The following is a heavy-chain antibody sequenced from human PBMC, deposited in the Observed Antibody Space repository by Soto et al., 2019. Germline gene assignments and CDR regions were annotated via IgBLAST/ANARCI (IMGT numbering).Heavy chain of an antibody. D-gene: IGHD5-12*01. J-gene: IGHJ6*02. V-gene: IGHV3-23*01. CDR1: GFTFSSYA. CDR3: SVATRDYYYYYGMDV. CDR2: ISGSGGST. Sequence: GGSLRLSCAASGFTFSSYAISWVRQAPGKGLEWVSAISGSGGSTYYADSVKGRFTISRDNSKNTLYLQMNSLRAEDTAVYYCSVATRDYYYYYGMDVWGQGTTVTVSS.